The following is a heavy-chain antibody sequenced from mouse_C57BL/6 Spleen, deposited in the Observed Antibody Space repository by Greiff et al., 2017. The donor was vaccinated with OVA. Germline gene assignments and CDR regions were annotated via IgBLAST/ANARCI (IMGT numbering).Heavy chain of an antibody. CDR2: IDPSDSYT. CDR3: ARGRTGSYFDD. CDR1: GYTFTSYW. Sequence: QVQLQQPGAELVKPGASVKLSCKASGYTFTSYWMQWVQQRPGQGLEWIGEIDPSDSYTNYNQKFKGKATLTVDTSSSTAYMQLSSLTSEDSAVYYCARGRTGSYFDDWGQGTTLTVSS. V-gene: IGHV1-50*01. D-gene: IGHD4-1*01. J-gene: IGHJ2*01.